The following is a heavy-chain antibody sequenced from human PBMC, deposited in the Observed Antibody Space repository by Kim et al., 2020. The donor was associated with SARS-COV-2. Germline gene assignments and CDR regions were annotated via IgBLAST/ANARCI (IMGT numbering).Heavy chain of an antibody. CDR2: ISGSGGTT. D-gene: IGHD3-22*01. V-gene: IGHV3-23*01. J-gene: IGHJ3*01. CDR3: AKCFSSGICRGTDASDV. Sequence: GGSLRLSCAASGFTFTTYAMSWVRQAPGKGPEWVSGISGSGGTTHYTDSVKGRFTISRDNSKNTLYLQMNSLRAEDTAVYYCAKCFSSGICRGTDASDVWGQGTMVTVSS. CDR1: GFTFTTYA.